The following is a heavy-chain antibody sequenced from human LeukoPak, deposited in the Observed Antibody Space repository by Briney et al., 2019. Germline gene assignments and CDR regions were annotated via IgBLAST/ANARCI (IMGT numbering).Heavy chain of an antibody. Sequence: GGSLQISCKGSGSSFTSYWIGWVRPLPGKGLEWMGIIYPGDSDTRYSPSFQGQVTISADKSISTAYLQWSSLKASDTAMYYCARHRRDFWSGYYASSYYYGMDVWGQGTTVTVSS. J-gene: IGHJ6*02. D-gene: IGHD3-3*01. CDR2: IYPGDSDT. CDR1: GSSFTSYW. V-gene: IGHV5-51*01. CDR3: ARHRRDFWSGYYASSYYYGMDV.